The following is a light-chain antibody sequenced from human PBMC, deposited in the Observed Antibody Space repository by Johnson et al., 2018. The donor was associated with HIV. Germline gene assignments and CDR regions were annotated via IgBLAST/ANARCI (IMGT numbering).Light chain of an antibody. CDR1: SSNIGNNY. CDR2: DNN. J-gene: IGLJ1*01. V-gene: IGLV1-51*01. Sequence: QSLLTQPPSVSAAPGQKVTISCSGSSSNIGNNYVSWYQQLPGTAPKLLIYDNNKRPSGIPDRFSGSKSGPSATLGITGLQTGDEADYYCGTWASSLSAGVFGTWTKLTVL. CDR3: GTWASSLSAGV.